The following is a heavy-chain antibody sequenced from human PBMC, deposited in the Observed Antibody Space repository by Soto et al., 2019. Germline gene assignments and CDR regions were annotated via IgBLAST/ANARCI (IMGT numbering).Heavy chain of an antibody. CDR2: IWYDGSNK. J-gene: IGHJ6*04. D-gene: IGHD2-2*02. V-gene: IGHV3-33*01. CDR1: GFTFSSYG. Sequence: GWSLRLSCAASGFTFSSYGMHLVRQAPGKGLEWVAVIWYDGSNKYYADSVKGRCTISRDNSKNTPYLQMNSLRAEDTAVYFYSRDLVVTAVILYHYYGMEVWGKGTKVTVSS. CDR3: SRDLVVTAVILYHYYGMEV.